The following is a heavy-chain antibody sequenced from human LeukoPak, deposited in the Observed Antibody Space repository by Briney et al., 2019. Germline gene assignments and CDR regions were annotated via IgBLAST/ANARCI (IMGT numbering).Heavy chain of an antibody. D-gene: IGHD6-19*01. CDR3: AREIALAGKTFDY. J-gene: IGHJ4*02. V-gene: IGHV1-46*01. Sequence: ASVNVSCKTSVYTFTSHYMHWVRQAPGQRLEWMGAINPSGGSTNYAQKFQGRVTMTRDTSTSTVYMELSSLISDDTAVYYCAREIALAGKTFDYWGQGILVTVSS. CDR2: INPSGGST. CDR1: VYTFTSHY.